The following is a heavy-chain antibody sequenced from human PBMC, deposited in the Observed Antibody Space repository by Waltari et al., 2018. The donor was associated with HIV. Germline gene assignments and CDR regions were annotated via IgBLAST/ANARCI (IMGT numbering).Heavy chain of an antibody. D-gene: IGHD3-10*01. CDR2: IVLTSDKP. Sequence: VQLVQSGAAVRKPGSSVQVYCKNSGGSFASYSSHWVRTAPGQGLEWMGRIVLTSDKPNYAQKAQGRVTITADRSTGTVYLEVTNLRPADTAIYYCATARETMGVDFDYWGQGTLITVSS. J-gene: IGHJ4*02. CDR3: ATARETMGVDFDY. CDR1: GGSFASYS. V-gene: IGHV1-69*02.